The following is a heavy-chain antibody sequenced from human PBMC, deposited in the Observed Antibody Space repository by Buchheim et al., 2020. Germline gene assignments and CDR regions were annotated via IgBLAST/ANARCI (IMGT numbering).Heavy chain of an antibody. V-gene: IGHV3-64*01. D-gene: IGHD6-19*01. CDR1: GFTFSSYA. CDR3: ARDSGSGWWSGFDY. J-gene: IGHJ4*02. CDR2: ISSNGGST. Sequence: EVQLVESGGGLVQPGGSLRLSCAASGFTFSSYAMHWVRQAPGKGLEYVSAISSNGGSTYYANSVKGRFTIPRDNSKNTLYLQMGSLRAEDMAVYYCARDSGSGWWSGFDYWGQGTL.